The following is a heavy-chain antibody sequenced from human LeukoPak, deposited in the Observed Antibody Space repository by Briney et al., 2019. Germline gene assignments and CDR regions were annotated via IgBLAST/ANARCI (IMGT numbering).Heavy chain of an antibody. V-gene: IGHV1-18*01. D-gene: IGHD6-13*01. CDR1: GYTFTSYG. CDR2: ISAYNGNT. J-gene: IGHJ6*02. CDR3: VRDQGVVAAAGLHYYGMDV. Sequence: ASVKVSCKASGYTFTSYGISWVRQAPGQGLEWMGWISAYNGNTNYAQKLQGRVTMTTDTSTSTAYMELRSLRSDDTAVYYCVRDQGVVAAAGLHYYGMDVWGQGTTVTVSS.